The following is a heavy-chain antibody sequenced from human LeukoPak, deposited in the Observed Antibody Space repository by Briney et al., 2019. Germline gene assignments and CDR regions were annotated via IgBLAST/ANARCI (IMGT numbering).Heavy chain of an antibody. CDR3: ARVGGWYWTDY. V-gene: IGHV3-33*01. CDR2: IWYDGSNK. J-gene: IGHJ4*02. D-gene: IGHD6-19*01. CDR1: GFTFSSYG. Sequence: GGSLRLSCAASGFTFSSYGMHWVRQAPGKGLEWVAVIWYDGSNKYYADSVKGRFTISRDNAKNSLYLQMNSLRAEDTAVYYCARVGGWYWTDYWGQGTLVTVSS.